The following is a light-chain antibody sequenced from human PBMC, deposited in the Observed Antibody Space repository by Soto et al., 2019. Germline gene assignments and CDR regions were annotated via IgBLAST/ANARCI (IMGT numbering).Light chain of an antibody. J-gene: IGKJ4*01. CDR1: QGISNY. CDR2: TAT. V-gene: IGKV1-9*01. Sequence: DIHMTQSPSSLSASVGDRVTITCRASQGISNYLGWYQQKPGKAPKLLIYTATVLQGGVPSRFSGTGSGTEFILTISSLQPEDFATYYCQQVNSYPLTFGGGTRVEIK. CDR3: QQVNSYPLT.